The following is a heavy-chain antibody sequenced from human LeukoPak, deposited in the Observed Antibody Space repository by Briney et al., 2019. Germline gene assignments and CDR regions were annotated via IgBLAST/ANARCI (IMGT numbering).Heavy chain of an antibody. Sequence: ASVTVSCKASGYTFTNYGISWVRQAPGQGLEWVGWINTYNGDTIYAQKLQGRVTMTTDTSTRTSYMELRRLRSDDTAINYCGRKNVITFGGVIVIPAVDYWGQGSLVTVSS. CDR3: GRKNVITFGGVIVIPAVDY. CDR2: INTYNGDT. D-gene: IGHD3-16*02. V-gene: IGHV1-18*01. CDR1: GYTFTNYG. J-gene: IGHJ4*02.